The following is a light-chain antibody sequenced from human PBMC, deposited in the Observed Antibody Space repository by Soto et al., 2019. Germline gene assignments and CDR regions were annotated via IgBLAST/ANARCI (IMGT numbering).Light chain of an antibody. CDR2: TAS. Sequence: AIQMTQSPSSLSASVGDRVTTTCRASQDIRNELGWYQQKPGKAPKVLIYTASNLQSGVPSRFSGSGSGTDFTLTISSLQPEDSATYYCLQDHNYPRAFGQGTKVEVK. J-gene: IGKJ1*01. CDR3: LQDHNYPRA. CDR1: QDIRNE. V-gene: IGKV1-6*01.